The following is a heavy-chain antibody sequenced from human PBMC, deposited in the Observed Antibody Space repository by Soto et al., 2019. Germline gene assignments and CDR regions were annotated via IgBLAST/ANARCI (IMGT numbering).Heavy chain of an antibody. D-gene: IGHD2-2*01. CDR1: GGSINSYY. CDR3: ARDGDGVPAARSNYYYYYGMDV. V-gene: IGHV4-59*01. J-gene: IGHJ6*02. CDR2: IYYSGST. Sequence: PSETLSLTCTVSGGSINSYYWSWIRQPPGKGLEWIGYIYYSGSTNYNPSLKSRVTISVDTSKNQFSLKLSSVTAADTAVYYCARDGDGVPAARSNYYYYYGMDVWGQGTTVTVS.